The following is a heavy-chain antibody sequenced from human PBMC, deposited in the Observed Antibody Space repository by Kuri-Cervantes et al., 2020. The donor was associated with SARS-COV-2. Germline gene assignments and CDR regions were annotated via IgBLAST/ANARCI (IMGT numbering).Heavy chain of an antibody. CDR2: ISGSGGST. J-gene: IGHJ6*02. CDR3: AKDLSYSSSPGYYYYYYGMDV. D-gene: IGHD6-6*01. V-gene: IGHV3-23*01. Sequence: GGSLRLSCAASGFTFSSYAISWVRQAPGKGLEWVSAISGSGGSTYYADSVKGRFTISGDNSKNTLYLQMNSLRAEDTAVYYCAKDLSYSSSPGYYYYYYGMDVWGQGTTVTVSS. CDR1: GFTFSSYA.